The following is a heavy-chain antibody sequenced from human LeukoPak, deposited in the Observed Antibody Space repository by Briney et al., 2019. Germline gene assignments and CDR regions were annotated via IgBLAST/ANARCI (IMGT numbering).Heavy chain of an antibody. J-gene: IGHJ4*02. CDR2: MSYDGSNK. V-gene: IGHV3-30-3*01. Sequence: PGGSLRLSCAASGFTFSSYAMHWVRQAPGKGLEWVAVMSYDGSNKYYADSVKGRFTISRDNSKNTLYLQMNSLRAEDTALYYCARDSGITLVRGIDFWGQGTLVTVSS. CDR3: ARDSGITLVRGIDF. D-gene: IGHD3-10*01. CDR1: GFTFSSYA.